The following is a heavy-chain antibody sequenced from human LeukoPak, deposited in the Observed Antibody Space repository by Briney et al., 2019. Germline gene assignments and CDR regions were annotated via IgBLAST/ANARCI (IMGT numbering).Heavy chain of an antibody. J-gene: IGHJ4*02. Sequence: GGSLRLSCAASGFTFSSYWMSWVRQAPGKGLEWVSTISSSGRDTCYADSVKGRFTISRDNSKNTLYLQMNSLRAEDTAVFYCAKIPPGYCSAGSCYLDYWGQGTLVTVSS. V-gene: IGHV3-23*01. D-gene: IGHD2-15*01. CDR3: AKIPPGYCSAGSCYLDY. CDR2: ISSSGRDT. CDR1: GFTFSSYW.